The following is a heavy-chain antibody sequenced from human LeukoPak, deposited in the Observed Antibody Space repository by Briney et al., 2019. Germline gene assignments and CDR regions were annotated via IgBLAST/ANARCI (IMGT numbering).Heavy chain of an antibody. Sequence: PSETLSLTCAVYGGSSSGYYWSWLRQPPGKGLEWIGEINHSGSTNYNPSLKSRVTISVGTSKNQFSLKLSSVTAADTAVYYCARDLERYYFDYWGQGTLVTVSS. J-gene: IGHJ4*02. D-gene: IGHD1-1*01. CDR3: ARDLERYYFDY. CDR2: INHSGST. CDR1: GGSSSGYY. V-gene: IGHV4-34*01.